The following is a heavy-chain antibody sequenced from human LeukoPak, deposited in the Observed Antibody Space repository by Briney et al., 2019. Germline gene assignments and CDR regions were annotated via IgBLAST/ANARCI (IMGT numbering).Heavy chain of an antibody. V-gene: IGHV4-39*07. CDR3: ARDWAE. J-gene: IGHJ4*02. D-gene: IGHD7-27*01. CDR2: IYDGGST. CDR1: GGSISSSRYY. Sequence: SETLSLTRTVSGGSISSSRYYWGWIRQPPGKGLEWIGSIYDGGSTYYNPSLKSRVTISVDTSKKQFSLKLNSVTAADTAVYYCARDWAEWGQGTLVTVSS.